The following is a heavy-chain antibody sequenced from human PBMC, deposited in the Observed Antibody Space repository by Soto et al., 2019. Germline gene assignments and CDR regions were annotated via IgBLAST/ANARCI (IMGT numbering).Heavy chain of an antibody. J-gene: IGHJ4*02. Sequence: AETLRLSCAASGVTFSDYYMSWIRQDPRKGREWLSSISSSDGASYTNSADSVKGRFTISRAGARYSLYLQTNSLRAEDTAIYSCVRNFDSGGVSNFHYCGQGTLVTVSS. CDR1: GVTFSDYY. V-gene: IGHV3-11*06. D-gene: IGHD3-22*01. CDR2: ISSSDGASYT. CDR3: VRNFDSGGVSNFHY.